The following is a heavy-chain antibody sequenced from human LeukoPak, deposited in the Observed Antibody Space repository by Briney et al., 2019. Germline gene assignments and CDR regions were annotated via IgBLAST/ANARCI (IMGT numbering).Heavy chain of an antibody. J-gene: IGHJ4*02. CDR3: ARGVYIAAAQYGY. Sequence: PSETLSLTCTVSGGSISSYYWSWIRQPPGKGLEWIGYIYYSGTTNYNPSLKSRVTISVDTSKNQFSLKLSSVTAADAAVYYCARGVYIAAAQYGYWGQGTLVTVSS. D-gene: IGHD6-13*01. CDR1: GGSISSYY. V-gene: IGHV4-59*01. CDR2: IYYSGTT.